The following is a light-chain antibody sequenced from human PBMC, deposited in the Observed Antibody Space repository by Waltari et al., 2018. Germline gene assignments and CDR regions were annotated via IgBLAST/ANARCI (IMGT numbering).Light chain of an antibody. J-gene: IGLJ2*01. CDR3: CSYAGSYTHVV. CDR1: STDFGGYDY. Sequence: QSALTQPRSVSGSPGQSVTIPCPGTSTDFGGYDYVPWYQHHPGKTPKPLICDVTKRPSGVPDRFSGSKSGNTASLTISGLQAEDEADYYCCSYAGSYTHVVFGGGTKLTVL. V-gene: IGLV2-11*01. CDR2: DVT.